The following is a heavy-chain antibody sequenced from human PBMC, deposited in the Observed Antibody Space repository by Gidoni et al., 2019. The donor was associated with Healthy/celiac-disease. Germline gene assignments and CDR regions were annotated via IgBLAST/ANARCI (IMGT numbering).Heavy chain of an antibody. D-gene: IGHD2-15*01. CDR1: GGSISSSSYY. J-gene: IGHJ3*02. Sequence: QLQLQESGPGLVKPSETLSLTCTVSGGSISSSSYYWGWIRQPPGKGLEWSGSIYYSGSTYYNPSLKRRVTISVDTSKNQFSLKLSSVTAADTAVYYCASSIVGVVAATPTGAFDIWGQGTMVTVSA. V-gene: IGHV4-39*01. CDR3: ASSIVGVVAATPTGAFDI. CDR2: IYYSGST.